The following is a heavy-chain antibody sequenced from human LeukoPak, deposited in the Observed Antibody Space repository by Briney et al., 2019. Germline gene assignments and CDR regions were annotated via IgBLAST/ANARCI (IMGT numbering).Heavy chain of an antibody. J-gene: IGHJ5*02. V-gene: IGHV4-4*02. Sequence: ASETLSLTCAVSGGSINSSNYWNWVRQPPGKGLEWIGEIYHSGSTNFNPSLKSRVTILVDKSKNQFSLKLSSVTAADTAVYYCASRDYYDSRFDPWGQGTLVTVSS. CDR2: IYHSGST. CDR3: ASRDYYDSRFDP. CDR1: GGSINSSNY. D-gene: IGHD3-22*01.